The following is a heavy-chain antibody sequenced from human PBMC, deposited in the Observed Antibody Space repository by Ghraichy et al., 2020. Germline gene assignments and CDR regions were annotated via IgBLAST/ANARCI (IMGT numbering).Heavy chain of an antibody. CDR2: IYYSGST. J-gene: IGHJ5*02. D-gene: IGHD3-3*01. Sequence: SETLSLTCTVSGGSISSSSYYWGWIRQPPGKGLEWIGSIYYSGSTYYNPSLKSRVTISVDTSKNQFSLKLSSVTAADTAVYYCASRTRITIFGVVIMKENWFDPRGQGTLVTVSS. CDR3: ASRTRITIFGVVIMKENWFDP. V-gene: IGHV4-39*01. CDR1: GGSISSSSYY.